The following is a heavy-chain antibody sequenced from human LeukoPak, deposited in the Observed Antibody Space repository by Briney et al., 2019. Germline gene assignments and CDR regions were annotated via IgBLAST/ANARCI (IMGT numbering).Heavy chain of an antibody. Sequence: PGGSLKLSCAASGFTFSGSAMHWVRQASGKGLEWVGRIRSKANSYATAYAASVKGRFTISRDDSKNTAYLQMNSLKTEDTAVYYCTRRMGYCSGGSCYYFDYWGQGPLVTVSS. V-gene: IGHV3-73*01. CDR3: TRRMGYCSGGSCYYFDY. J-gene: IGHJ4*02. D-gene: IGHD2-15*01. CDR2: IRSKANSYAT. CDR1: GFTFSGSA.